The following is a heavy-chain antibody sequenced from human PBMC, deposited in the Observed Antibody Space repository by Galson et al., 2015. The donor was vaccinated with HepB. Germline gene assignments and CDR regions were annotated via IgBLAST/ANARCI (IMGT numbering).Heavy chain of an antibody. CDR1: GFTFSSYS. D-gene: IGHD6-19*01. V-gene: IGHV3-48*01. J-gene: IGHJ3*02. CDR3: ARLGGSGWYAHDAFDI. CDR2: ISSSSSTI. Sequence: SLRLSCAASGFTFSSYSMNWVRQAPGKGLEWVSYISSSSSTIYYADSVKGRFTISRDNAKNSLYLQMNSLRASDTAMYYCARLGGSGWYAHDAFDIWGQGTMVTVSS.